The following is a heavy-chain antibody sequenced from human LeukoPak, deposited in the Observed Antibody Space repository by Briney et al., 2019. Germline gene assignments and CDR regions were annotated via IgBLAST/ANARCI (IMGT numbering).Heavy chain of an antibody. J-gene: IGHJ4*02. CDR2: IIPILGIA. CDR1: GGTFSSYA. V-gene: IGHV1-69*04. D-gene: IGHD2-15*01. CDR3: ARERITGRYFDY. Sequence: SVKVSCKASGGTFSSYAISWVRQAPGQGLEWMGRIIPILGIANYAQKFQGRVTITADKSTSTAYMELSSLRSEDTAVYYCARERITGRYFDYWGQGTLVTVSS.